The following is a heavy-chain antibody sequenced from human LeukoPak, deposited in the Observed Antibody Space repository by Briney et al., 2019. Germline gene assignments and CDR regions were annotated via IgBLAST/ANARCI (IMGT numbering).Heavy chain of an antibody. V-gene: IGHV4-39*01. D-gene: IGHD1-26*01. CDR3: ARLSGELPRDFDY. J-gene: IGHJ4*02. Sequence: SETLSLTCTVSGGSISSSRYYWGWIRQPPGKGLVWIGRIYYSGSTYYNPSLKSRVTISVDTSKNQFSLKLSSVTAADTAVYYCARLSGELPRDFDYWGQGTLVTVSS. CDR1: GGSISSSRYY. CDR2: IYYSGST.